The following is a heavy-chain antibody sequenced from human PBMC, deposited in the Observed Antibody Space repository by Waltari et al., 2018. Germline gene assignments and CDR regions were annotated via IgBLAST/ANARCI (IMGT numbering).Heavy chain of an antibody. V-gene: IGHV3-48*01. CDR3: ARDATYCGGDCYAFDI. CDR1: GFTFSSYG. Sequence: EVQLVESGGGLVQPGGSLRLSCAASGFTFSSYGMNWVRQAPGKGLEWVSYISSSSSTIYYADSVKGRFTISRDNAKNSLYLQMNSLRAEDMAVYYCARDATYCGGDCYAFDIWGQGTMVTVSS. J-gene: IGHJ3*02. D-gene: IGHD2-21*02. CDR2: ISSSSSTI.